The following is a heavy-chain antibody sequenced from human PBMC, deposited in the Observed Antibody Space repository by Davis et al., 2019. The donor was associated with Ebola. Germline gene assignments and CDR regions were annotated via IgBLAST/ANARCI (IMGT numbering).Heavy chain of an antibody. J-gene: IGHJ4*02. CDR1: GGSISSSNW. CDR3: ARMKGNYSPPGFV. V-gene: IGHV4-4*02. Sequence: MPSETLSLTCAVSGGSISSSNWWSWVRQPPGKGLEWIGEIYHSGSTNYNPSLKSRVTISVDKSKNQFSLKLSSVTAADTAVYYCARMKGNYSPPGFVWGQGTLVTVSS. CDR2: IYHSGST. D-gene: IGHD3-10*01.